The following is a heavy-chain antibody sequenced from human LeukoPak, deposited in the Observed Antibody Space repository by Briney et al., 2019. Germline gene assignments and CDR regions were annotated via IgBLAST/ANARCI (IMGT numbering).Heavy chain of an antibody. Sequence: SVKVSCKASGGTFSSYAIGWVRQAPGQGLEWMGRIIPILGIANYAQKFQGRVTITADKSTSTAYMELSSLRSEDTAVYYCARANSGYDYFDYWGQGTLVTVSS. CDR1: GGTFSSYA. D-gene: IGHD5-12*01. J-gene: IGHJ4*02. CDR3: ARANSGYDYFDY. V-gene: IGHV1-69*04. CDR2: IIPILGIA.